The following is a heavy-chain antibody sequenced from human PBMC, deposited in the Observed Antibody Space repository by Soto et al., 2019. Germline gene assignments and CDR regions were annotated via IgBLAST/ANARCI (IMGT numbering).Heavy chain of an antibody. Sequence: GGSLRLSCAASGFTFSSYSMNWVRQAPGKGLEWVSYISSSSSTIYYADSVKGRFTISRDNAKNSLYLQMNSLRDEDTAVYYCARGGGYFDWPSAGDAFDIWGQGTMVTVSS. J-gene: IGHJ3*02. CDR3: ARGGGYFDWPSAGDAFDI. V-gene: IGHV3-48*02. D-gene: IGHD3-9*01. CDR2: ISSSSSTI. CDR1: GFTFSSYS.